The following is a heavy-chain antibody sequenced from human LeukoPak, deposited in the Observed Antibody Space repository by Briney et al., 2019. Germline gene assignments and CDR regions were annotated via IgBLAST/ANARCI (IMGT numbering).Heavy chain of an antibody. CDR1: GFTFSSYG. J-gene: IGHJ4*02. CDR2: IWYDGSNK. D-gene: IGHD6-13*01. Sequence: GGSLRLSCAASGFTFSSYGMHWVRQALGKGLEWVAVIWYDGSNKYYADSVKGRFTISRDNSKNTLYLQMNSLRAEDTAVYYCARGYIAAAGDLDYWGQGTLVTVSS. CDR3: ARGYIAAAGDLDY. V-gene: IGHV3-33*01.